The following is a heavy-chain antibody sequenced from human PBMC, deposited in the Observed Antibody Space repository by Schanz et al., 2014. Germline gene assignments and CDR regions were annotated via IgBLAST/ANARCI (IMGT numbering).Heavy chain of an antibody. J-gene: IGHJ4*02. CDR2: IGTSGGT. V-gene: IGHV3-23*01. Sequence: EVKLLESGGTLVRPGGSLRLSCTASGFTFGSYSMNWVRQAPGKGLEWVSTIGTSGGTNYAESVKGRFTISRDNSKNTLYLQMNSLRAEDTAVYFCAKIERNEDWGQGTLVTVSS. CDR1: GFTFGSYS. CDR3: AKIERNED. D-gene: IGHD1-1*01.